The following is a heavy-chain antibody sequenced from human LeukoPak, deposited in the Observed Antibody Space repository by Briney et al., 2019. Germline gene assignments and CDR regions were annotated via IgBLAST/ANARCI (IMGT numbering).Heavy chain of an antibody. CDR3: VKDGLLYGSETYFLDY. CDR1: GFNFDDFA. Sequence: GGSLRLSCAASGFNFDDFAMHWVRQAPGKGLEWISLISWDGVSTDYRDSVKGRFTISRDNSRNSLYLQMKSLRVEDTALYYCVKDGLLYGSETYFLDYWGQGTLVTVSS. D-gene: IGHD3-10*01. V-gene: IGHV3-43D*03. J-gene: IGHJ4*02. CDR2: ISWDGVST.